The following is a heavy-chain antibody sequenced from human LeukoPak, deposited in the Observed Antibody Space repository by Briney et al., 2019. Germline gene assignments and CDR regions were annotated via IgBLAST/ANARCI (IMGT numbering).Heavy chain of an antibody. CDR2: NSYSGNT. CDR1: GGSISSYY. D-gene: IGHD2/OR15-2a*01. CDR3: TLRRLTSAQIIENNWFDP. Sequence: SETLSLTCTVSGGSISSYYWSWIRQTPGKGLEWIGFNSYSGNTNYNPSLKSRVTISLDTSKNQFSLRLTSVTAADTAVYYCTLRRLTSAQIIENNWFDPWGQGTLVTVSS. J-gene: IGHJ5*02. V-gene: IGHV4-59*01.